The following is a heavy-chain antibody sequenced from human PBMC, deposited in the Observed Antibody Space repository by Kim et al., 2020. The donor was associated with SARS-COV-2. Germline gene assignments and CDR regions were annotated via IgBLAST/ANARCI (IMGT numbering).Heavy chain of an antibody. D-gene: IGHD2-8*01. V-gene: IGHV3-33*06. Sequence: GGSLRLSCVASGFTFSTSVMHWVRQAPGKGLEWVAMIWYDGSKRYYVDSVRGRFSISRDDSTRTVHRQMNNLTVDDTGVYYCVKGAGVFFVYYFDSWGQGTPVTVSS. CDR1: GFTFSTSV. J-gene: IGHJ4*02. CDR3: VKGAGVFFVYYFDS. CDR2: IWYDGSKR.